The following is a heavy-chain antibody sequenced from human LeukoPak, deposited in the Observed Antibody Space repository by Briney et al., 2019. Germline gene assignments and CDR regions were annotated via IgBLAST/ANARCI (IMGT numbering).Heavy chain of an antibody. D-gene: IGHD3-22*01. J-gene: IGHJ1*01. CDR2: ISTSTTTI. CDR3: ARATDSSGPWDFQH. CDR1: GFTFSSSG. V-gene: IGHV3-48*02. Sequence: PGGSLRLSCEGSGFTFSSSGMNWVRQAPGKGLEWVSYISTSTTTISYADSVKGRFTISRDNAKNSLYLQMNSLRDEDTAVYYCARATDSSGPWDFQHWGQGTLVTVSS.